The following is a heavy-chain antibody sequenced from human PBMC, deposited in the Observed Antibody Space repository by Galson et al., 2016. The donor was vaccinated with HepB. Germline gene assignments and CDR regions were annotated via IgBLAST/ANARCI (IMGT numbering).Heavy chain of an antibody. V-gene: IGHV3-23*01. CDR2: ISGSGFST. D-gene: IGHD3-22*01. CDR3: ATTVNYYYDTSGYPNAFDY. J-gene: IGHJ4*02. Sequence: SLRLSCAVSGFTFSTYSMNWVRQAPGKGLEWISTISGSGFSTHYADSVKGRSTISRDNSKNTLYLQMNSLRAEDTAVYYCATTVNYYYDTSGYPNAFDYWGQGTLVTVSS. CDR1: GFTFSTYS.